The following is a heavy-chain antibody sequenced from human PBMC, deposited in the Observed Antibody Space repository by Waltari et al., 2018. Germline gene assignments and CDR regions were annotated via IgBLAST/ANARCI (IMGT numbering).Heavy chain of an antibody. V-gene: IGHV1-69*08. CDR1: GGPFSSYT. CDR2: RIPYLGRA. D-gene: IGHD6-19*01. CDR3: ARDEIAVAGNGNGMDV. Sequence: QVQLVQSGAEVKKPGSSVKVSCKASGGPFSSYTIRWARQAPGQGLEWTGRRIPYLGRANYAQKFKGRVTITADKSTSTAYMELSSLRSEDTAVYYCARDEIAVAGNGNGMDVWGQGTTVTVSS. J-gene: IGHJ6*02.